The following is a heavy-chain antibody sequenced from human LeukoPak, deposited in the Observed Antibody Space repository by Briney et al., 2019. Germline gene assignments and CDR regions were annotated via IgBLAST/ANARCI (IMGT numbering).Heavy chain of an antibody. CDR3: ARRRYYDGSGYLE. CDR1: GESVSRSDSY. D-gene: IGHD3-22*01. CDR2: IYYSGRT. V-gene: IGHV4-39*01. Sequence: SETLSLTCSVSGESVSRSDSYWDWIRQPPGKGLQWIGTIYYSGRTYYSPSLKSRVTMSVDTSNNQFSLNLRSVTAADTAVYYCARRRYYDGSGYLEWGQGTLLSVSS. J-gene: IGHJ1*01.